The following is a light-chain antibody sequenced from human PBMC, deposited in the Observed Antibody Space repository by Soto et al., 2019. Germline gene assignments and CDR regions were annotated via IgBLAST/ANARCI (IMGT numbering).Light chain of an antibody. CDR3: SSYEGCKNYV. CDR2: EVS. J-gene: IGLJ1*01. CDR1: SSDVGAYNY. V-gene: IGLV2-8*01. Sequence: QSALTQPPSASGSPGQAVTISCTGTSSDVGAYNYVSWYQQHPGKAPKLMIYEVSKRPSGVPDRFSGSKSGNTASLTVSGLQAEDEADYYCSSYEGCKNYVCGTGTKVTVL.